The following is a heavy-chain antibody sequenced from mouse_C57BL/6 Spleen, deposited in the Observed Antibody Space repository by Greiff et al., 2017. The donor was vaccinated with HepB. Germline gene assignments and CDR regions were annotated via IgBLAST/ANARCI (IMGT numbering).Heavy chain of an antibody. V-gene: IGHV5-4*03. Sequence: DVMLVESGGGLVKPGGSLKLSCAASGFTFSSYAMSWVRQTPEKRLEWVATISDGGSYTYYPDNVKGRFTISRDNAKNNLYLQMSHLKSEDTAMYYCARGDDYPYYFDYWGQGTTLTVSS. J-gene: IGHJ2*01. CDR1: GFTFSSYA. D-gene: IGHD2-4*01. CDR2: ISDGGSYT. CDR3: ARGDDYPYYFDY.